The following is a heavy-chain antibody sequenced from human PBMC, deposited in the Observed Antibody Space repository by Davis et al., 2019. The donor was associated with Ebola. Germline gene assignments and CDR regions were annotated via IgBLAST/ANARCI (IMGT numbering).Heavy chain of an antibody. V-gene: IGHV2-5*02. Sequence: SGPTLVKPTQTLTLTCTFSGFSLSTSGVGVGWIRQPPGKALEYLALIYWDDDKRYSPSLKSRLTITKDTSKNQVVLTMTNMDPVETATYHCAHRGISSGMWDGGWFDSWGQGILVTVSS. J-gene: IGHJ5*01. CDR1: GFSLSTSGVG. CDR2: IYWDDDK. CDR3: AHRGISSGMWDGGWFDS. D-gene: IGHD6-19*01.